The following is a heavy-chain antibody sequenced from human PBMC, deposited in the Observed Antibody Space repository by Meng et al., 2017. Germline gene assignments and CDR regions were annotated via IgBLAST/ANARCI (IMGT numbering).Heavy chain of an antibody. V-gene: IGHV3-15*01. Sequence: GGSLRLFCAASGFTFCNAWMSWVRQAPGKGLAWVGRIKSKTDGGTTDYAAPVKGRFTISRDDSKNTLYLQMNSLKTEDTAVYYCTTMVHTSLSLRAQYFQHWGQGTLVTVSS. CDR2: IKSKTDGGTT. CDR3: TTMVHTSLSLRAQYFQH. J-gene: IGHJ1*01. CDR1: GFTFCNAW. D-gene: IGHD6-6*01.